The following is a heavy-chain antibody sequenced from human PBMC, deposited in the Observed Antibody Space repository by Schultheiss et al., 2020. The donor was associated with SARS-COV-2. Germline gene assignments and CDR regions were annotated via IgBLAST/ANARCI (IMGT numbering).Heavy chain of an antibody. V-gene: IGHV3-21*01. J-gene: IGHJ6*02. CDR3: ARDVDSSAWNGMDV. Sequence: GESLKISCAASGFTFSSYSMNWVRQAPGKGLEWVSSISGTSTYIYYADSVRGRFTISRDNAKNSVYLQMNSLRADDTAVYYCARDVDSSAWNGMDVWGQGTTVTVSS. CDR1: GFTFSSYS. D-gene: IGHD6-19*01. CDR2: ISGTSTYI.